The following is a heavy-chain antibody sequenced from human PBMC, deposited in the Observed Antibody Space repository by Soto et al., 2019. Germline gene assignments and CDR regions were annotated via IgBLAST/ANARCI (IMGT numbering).Heavy chain of an antibody. V-gene: IGHV1-69*06. CDR1: GGTFSSYA. Sequence: SVKVSCKASGGTFSSYAISWVRQAPGQGLEWMGGIIPIFGTANYAQKFQGRVTITADKSTSTAYMELRSLRSDDTAVYYCARSLPRIVVVVAAIAGGWFDPWGQGTLVTVSS. CDR2: IIPIFGTA. CDR3: ARSLPRIVVVVAAIAGGWFDP. J-gene: IGHJ5*02. D-gene: IGHD2-15*01.